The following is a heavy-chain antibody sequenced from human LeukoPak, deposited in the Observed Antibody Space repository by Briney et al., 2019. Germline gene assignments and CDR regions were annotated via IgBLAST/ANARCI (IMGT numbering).Heavy chain of an antibody. V-gene: IGHV3-74*01. CDR1: GFTFSTYW. J-gene: IGHJ4*02. Sequence: GGSLRLSCAASGFTFSTYWMHWVRQAPGKGLVWVSRINSDGSRTTYADSVKGRFTISRDNSKNTLYLQMNSLRAEDTAVYYCAKDSNSYYYDSSGYFDYWGQGTLVTVSS. CDR2: INSDGSRT. CDR3: AKDSNSYYYDSSGYFDY. D-gene: IGHD3-22*01.